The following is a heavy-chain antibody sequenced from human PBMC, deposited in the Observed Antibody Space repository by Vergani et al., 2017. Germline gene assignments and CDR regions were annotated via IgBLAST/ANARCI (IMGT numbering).Heavy chain of an antibody. D-gene: IGHD3-22*01. CDR1: GYTFTGYY. CDR3: AREKYYDSSCKTTGRTRRCPFDY. Sequence: QVQLVQSGAEVKKPGASVKVSCKASGYTFTGYYMHWVRQAPGQGLEWMGWINPNSGGTNYAQKFQGRVTMTRDTSISTAYMELSSLRSEDTAVYYCAREKYYDSSCKTTGRTRRCPFDYGGEGTLVTVSS. CDR2: INPNSGGT. J-gene: IGHJ4*02. V-gene: IGHV1-2*02.